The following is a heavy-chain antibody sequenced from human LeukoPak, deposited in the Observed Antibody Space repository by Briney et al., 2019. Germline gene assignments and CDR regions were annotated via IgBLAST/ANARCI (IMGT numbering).Heavy chain of an antibody. Sequence: GGSLRLSCAASGFTFSSYSMNWVRQAPGKGLEWVSYISSSSSTIYYADSVKGRFTISRDNAKNSLYLQMNSLRAEDTAVYYCAREDLDYGDYGIDYWGQGTLVTVSS. J-gene: IGHJ4*02. CDR3: AREDLDYGDYGIDY. CDR1: GFTFSSYS. CDR2: ISSSSSTI. D-gene: IGHD4-17*01. V-gene: IGHV3-48*04.